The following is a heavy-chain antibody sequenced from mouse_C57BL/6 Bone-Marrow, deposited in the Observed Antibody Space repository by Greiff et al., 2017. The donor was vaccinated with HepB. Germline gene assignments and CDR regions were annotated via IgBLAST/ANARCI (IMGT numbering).Heavy chain of an antibody. CDR2: IYPRSGNT. Sequence: VQLQQSGAELARPGASVKLSCKASGYTFTSYGISWVKQRTGQGLEWIGEIYPRSGNTYYNEKFKGKATLTADKSSSTAYMELRSLTSEDSAVYFCARSPSRGSGFDYWGQGTTLTVSS. V-gene: IGHV1-81*01. J-gene: IGHJ2*01. D-gene: IGHD1-1*01. CDR3: ARSPSRGSGFDY. CDR1: GYTFTSYG.